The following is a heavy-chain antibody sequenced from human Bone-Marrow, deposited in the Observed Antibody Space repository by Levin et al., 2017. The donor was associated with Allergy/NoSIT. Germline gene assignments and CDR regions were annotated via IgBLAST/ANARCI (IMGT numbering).Heavy chain of an antibody. CDR2: IIPIFGTA. Sequence: KISCKASGGTFSSYAISWVRQAPGQGLEWMGGIIPIFGTANYAQKFQGRVTITADESTSTAYMELSSLRSEDTAVYYCARPGHCSGGSCYSGLDYWGQGTLVTVSS. CDR1: GGTFSSYA. D-gene: IGHD2-15*01. J-gene: IGHJ4*02. CDR3: ARPGHCSGGSCYSGLDY. V-gene: IGHV1-69*01.